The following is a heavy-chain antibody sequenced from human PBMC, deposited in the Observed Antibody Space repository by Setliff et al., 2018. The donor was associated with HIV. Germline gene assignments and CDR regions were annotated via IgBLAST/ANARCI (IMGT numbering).Heavy chain of an antibody. CDR1: GYSFTDYY. V-gene: IGHV1-2*04. D-gene: IGHD2-15*01. CDR2: INPNSGGT. CDR3: ARVQGHCIGGNCYSDYYGMDV. J-gene: IGHJ6*02. Sequence: ASVKVSCKTSGYSFTDYYMHWVRQAPGQGLEWMAWINPNSGGTHFAQKFQGWVTVTWDSSISTSYMELRRLRSNDTAVYYCARVQGHCIGGNCYSDYYGMDVWGQGTTVTVS.